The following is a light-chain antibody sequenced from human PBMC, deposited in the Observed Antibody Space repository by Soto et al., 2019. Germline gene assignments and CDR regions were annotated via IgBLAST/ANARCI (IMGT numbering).Light chain of an antibody. Sequence: QSVLTQAPSASGAPGQRVTMSCSGSRSNIGTNTVNWYQQRPGTPPKFLIYDNYRRPSGVPDRFSGSQSGTSASLAINGLQSEDEAYYYCSAWDDSLNRPVFGGGTKLTV. V-gene: IGLV1-44*01. CDR2: DNY. J-gene: IGLJ2*01. CDR3: SAWDDSLNRPV. CDR1: RSNIGTNT.